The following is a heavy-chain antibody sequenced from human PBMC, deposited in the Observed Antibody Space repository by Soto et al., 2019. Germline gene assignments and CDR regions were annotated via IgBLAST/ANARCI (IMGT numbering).Heavy chain of an antibody. CDR1: GGSISSYY. Sequence: SETLSLTCTVSGGSISSYYWSWIRQPPGKGLEWIGYIYYSGSTNYNPSLKSRVTISVDTSKNQFSLKLSSVTAADTAVYYCARDYYDSSGYSLYGMDVWGQGTTVTVSS. V-gene: IGHV4-59*12. CDR3: ARDYYDSSGYSLYGMDV. D-gene: IGHD3-22*01. CDR2: IYYSGST. J-gene: IGHJ6*02.